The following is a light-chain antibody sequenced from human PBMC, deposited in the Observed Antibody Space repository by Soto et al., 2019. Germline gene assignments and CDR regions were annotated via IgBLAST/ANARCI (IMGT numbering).Light chain of an antibody. Sequence: ETVLTQSPSTLSLSPGEVATLSCRASQSATSSYLAWYQRKPGQAPRLLVYAASRRASGLPDRFSGSGSATDFTLTIRRLEPEDFGVYYCQQYGSSPYTFGQGTKVDIK. J-gene: IGKJ2*01. CDR2: AAS. CDR3: QQYGSSPYT. CDR1: QSATSSY. V-gene: IGKV3-20*01.